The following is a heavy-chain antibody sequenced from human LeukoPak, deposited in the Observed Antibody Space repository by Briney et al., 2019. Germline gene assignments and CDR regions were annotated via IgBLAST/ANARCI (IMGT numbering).Heavy chain of an antibody. CDR3: AKALSGRIAVAANDY. J-gene: IGHJ4*02. CDR2: ISGSGGST. Sequence: PGGSLRLSCAASGFTFSGYAMSWVRQAPGKGLEWVSAISGSGGSTYYADSVKGRFTISRDNSKNTLYLQMNSLRAEDTAVYYCAKALSGRIAVAANDYWGQGTLVTVSS. D-gene: IGHD6-19*01. CDR1: GFTFSGYA. V-gene: IGHV3-23*01.